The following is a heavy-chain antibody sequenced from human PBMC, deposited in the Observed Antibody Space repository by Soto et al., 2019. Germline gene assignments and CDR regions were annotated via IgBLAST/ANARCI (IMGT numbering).Heavy chain of an antibody. V-gene: IGHV4-30-2*01. D-gene: IGHD4-17*01. CDR2: IYHSGST. CDR3: ARFVTVYGDYVSWFDP. CDR1: GGSTSSGGYS. J-gene: IGHJ5*02. Sequence: SLTCAVSGGSTSSGGYSWSWIRQPPGKGLEWIGYIYHSGSTYYNPSLKSRVTISVDRSKNQFSLKLSSVTAADTAVYYCARFVTVYGDYVSWFDPWGQGTLVTVSS.